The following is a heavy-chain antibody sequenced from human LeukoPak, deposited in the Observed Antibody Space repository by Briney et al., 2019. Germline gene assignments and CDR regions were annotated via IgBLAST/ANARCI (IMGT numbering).Heavy chain of an antibody. CDR3: AKDPLYCSGGSCQGSLDY. CDR2: INNSGDRT. D-gene: IGHD2-15*01. Sequence: PGGSLRLSCGASGFTFSSYGMSWVRQAPGKGLEWVSGINNSGDRTYYADSVKGRFTISRDDSKNTLYLQMNSLRAEDTAVYYCAKDPLYCSGGSCQGSLDYWGQGALVTVSS. V-gene: IGHV3-23*01. CDR1: GFTFSSYG. J-gene: IGHJ4*02.